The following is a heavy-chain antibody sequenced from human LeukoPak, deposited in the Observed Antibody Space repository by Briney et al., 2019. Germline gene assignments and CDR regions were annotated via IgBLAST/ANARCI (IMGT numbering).Heavy chain of an antibody. CDR1: EFTFSNYA. CDR2: ISGGGGST. V-gene: IGHV3-23*01. J-gene: IGHJ5*02. Sequence: GGSLRLSCAASEFTFSNYAMNWVRQAPGKGLEWVSGISGGGGSTYYADSVKGRFTISRDNSKNTLYLQMDSLRAEDTALYYCAKGSGINHYHWIDPWGQGTLVAVSS. D-gene: IGHD1-14*01. CDR3: AKGSGINHYHWIDP.